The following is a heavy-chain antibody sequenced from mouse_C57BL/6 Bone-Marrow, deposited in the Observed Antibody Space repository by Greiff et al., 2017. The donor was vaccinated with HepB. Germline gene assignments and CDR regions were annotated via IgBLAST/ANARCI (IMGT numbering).Heavy chain of an antibody. Sequence: EVQVVESGPGLVKPSQSLSLTCSVTGYSITSGYYWNWIRQFPGNKLEWMGYISYDGSNNYNPSLKNRISITRDTSKNQFFLKLNSVTTEDTATYYCARGIYYDYPDYWGQGTTLTVSS. CDR1: GYSITSGYY. D-gene: IGHD2-4*01. V-gene: IGHV3-6*01. CDR2: ISYDGSN. J-gene: IGHJ2*01. CDR3: ARGIYYDYPDY.